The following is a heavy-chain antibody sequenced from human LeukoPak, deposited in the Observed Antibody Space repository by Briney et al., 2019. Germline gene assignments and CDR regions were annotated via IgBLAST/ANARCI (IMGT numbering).Heavy chain of an antibody. CDR1: GFTFSDYG. V-gene: IGHV3-23*01. D-gene: IGHD2-15*01. CDR3: AKNGDRGAYCSGGSCYPYYYYYMDV. CDR2: ISSTGGTT. J-gene: IGHJ6*03. Sequence: GGSLRLSCAASGFTFSDYGMSWVRQAPGKGLEWISAISSTGGTTYYADSVKGRFTISRDNSKNTLFLQVNSLRAEDTAIYYCAKNGDRGAYCSGGSCYPYYYYYMDVWGKGTTVTISS.